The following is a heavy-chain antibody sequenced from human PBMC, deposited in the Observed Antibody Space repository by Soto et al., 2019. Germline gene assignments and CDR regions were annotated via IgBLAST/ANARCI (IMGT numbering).Heavy chain of an antibody. D-gene: IGHD6-19*01. CDR3: ARDVGRDSSGWYLPHRAGYFDY. CDR1: GFTFSSYS. CDR2: ISSSSSTI. J-gene: IGHJ4*02. V-gene: IGHV3-48*02. Sequence: GGSLRLSCAASGFTFSSYSMNWVRQAPGKGLEWVSYISSSSSTIYYADSVKGRFTISRDNAKNSLYLQMNSLRDEDTAVYYCARDVGRDSSGWYLPHRAGYFDYWGQGTLVTVSS.